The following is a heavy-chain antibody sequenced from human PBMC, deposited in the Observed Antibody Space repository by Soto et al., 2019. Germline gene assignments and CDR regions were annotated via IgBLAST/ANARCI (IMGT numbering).Heavy chain of an antibody. D-gene: IGHD6-13*01. Sequence: QVQLVQSGAEVKKPGASVKVSCKASGYTFTSYYMHWVRQAPGQGLEWMGIINPSGASTSYEQKFQGRVTMTRATATSTVYMELSRPRSEGTAVYYCASSRSWYIDYWGQGTMVTVSS. CDR2: INPSGAST. CDR1: GYTFTSYY. V-gene: IGHV1-46*03. J-gene: IGHJ4*02. CDR3: ASSRSWYIDY.